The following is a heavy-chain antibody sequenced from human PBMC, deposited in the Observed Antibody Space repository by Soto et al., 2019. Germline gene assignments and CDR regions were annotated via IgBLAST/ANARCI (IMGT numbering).Heavy chain of an antibody. D-gene: IGHD6-19*01. J-gene: IGHJ6*02. CDR2: ISYDGSNK. CDR3: ARDDRHSSGWRYYYYYGMDV. V-gene: IGHV3-30-3*01. CDR1: GFTFSSYA. Sequence: PGGSLRLSCAASGFTFSSYAMHWVRQAPGKGLEWVAVISYDGSNKYYADSVKGRFTISRDNSKNTLYLQMNSLRAEDTAVYYCARDDRHSSGWRYYYYYGMDVWGQGTTVTVSS.